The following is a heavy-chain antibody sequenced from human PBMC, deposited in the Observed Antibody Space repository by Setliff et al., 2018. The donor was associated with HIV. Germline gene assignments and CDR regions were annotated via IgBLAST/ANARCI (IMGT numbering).Heavy chain of an antibody. J-gene: IGHJ5*02. V-gene: IGHV3-74*01. CDR3: AKAQWLLSHWGFDP. CDR1: GLTFSNYW. CDR2: IGSDGSDT. D-gene: IGHD3-3*01. Sequence: GGSLRLSCAASGLTFSNYWMHWVRQAPGKGLEWVSRIGSDGSDTNYADSVRGRFTISRDNAKNTVYLQLTSLRAEDTAVYYCAKAQWLLSHWGFDPWGQGTLVTVST.